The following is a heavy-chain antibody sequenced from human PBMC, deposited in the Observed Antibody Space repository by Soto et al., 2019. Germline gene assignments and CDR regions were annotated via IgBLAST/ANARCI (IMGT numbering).Heavy chain of an antibody. J-gene: IGHJ4*02. D-gene: IGHD6-13*01. CDR1: GFIFPNFW. CDR3: AKDSWYFDL. V-gene: IGHV3-74*01. CDR2: IDTSGSST. Sequence: PGGSLRLSCEASGFIFPNFWMHWVRQVPGKGLVWVSRIDTSGSSTSYADSVKGRFTISRDNAKNTVSLQMNSLRAEDTGVYYCAKDSWYFDLWSQGSLVTVSS.